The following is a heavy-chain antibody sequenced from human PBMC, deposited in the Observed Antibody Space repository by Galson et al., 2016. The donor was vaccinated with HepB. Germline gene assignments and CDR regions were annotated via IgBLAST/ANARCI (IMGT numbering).Heavy chain of an antibody. Sequence: SETLSLTCSVSGDSVNTYSWSWVRQAPEKGLEWIRYIYFSGSTTYNPSLTSRVTISVDTSRNEISLRLRSVTAADTAVYYCAGDGYCVGGSCYRNWYLDLWGPGIPVTVSS. CDR2: IYFSGST. CDR3: AGDGYCVGGSCYRNWYLDL. D-gene: IGHD2-15*01. CDR1: GDSVNTYS. J-gene: IGHJ2*01. V-gene: IGHV4-59*02.